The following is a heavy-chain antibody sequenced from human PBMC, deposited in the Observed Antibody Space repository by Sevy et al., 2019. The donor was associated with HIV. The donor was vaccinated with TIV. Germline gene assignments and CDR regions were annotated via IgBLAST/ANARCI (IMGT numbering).Heavy chain of an antibody. J-gene: IGHJ5*02. CDR1: GFTFSDYA. CDR3: SREEAQNGNIRYCSGDNCFYNSFDP. Sequence: GGSLRLSCAASGFTFSDYAMHWVRQAPGKGLEWVSIISSDGITKYYADSVKGRFTISRDNSENSLYLQMNSLRTEDTAVYYCSREEAQNGNIRYCSGDNCFYNSFDPWGQGTLVTVSS. V-gene: IGHV3-30-3*01. CDR2: ISSDGITK. D-gene: IGHD2-15*01.